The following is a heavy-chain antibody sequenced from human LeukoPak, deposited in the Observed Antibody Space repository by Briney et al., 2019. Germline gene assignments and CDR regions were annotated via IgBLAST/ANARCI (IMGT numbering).Heavy chain of an antibody. D-gene: IGHD2-21*02. V-gene: IGHV3-30*07. J-gene: IGHJ3*01. CDR2: MSSDGRKE. Sequence: GGSLRLSCAASGLTFSSFAMHWVRQAPGKGLEWVAVMSSDGRKEYYADSVKGRFTISRDNAKNSFFLQMSSLRAEDTSVYYCVAGDWGARDSFDLWGRGTMVTVSS. CDR3: VAGDWGARDSFDL. CDR1: GLTFSSFA.